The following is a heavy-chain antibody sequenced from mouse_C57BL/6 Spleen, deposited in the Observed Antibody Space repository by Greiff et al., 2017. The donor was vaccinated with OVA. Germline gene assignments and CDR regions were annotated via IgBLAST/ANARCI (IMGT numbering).Heavy chain of an antibody. Sequence: EVQLQQSGAELVRPGASVKLSCTASGFNIKDDYMHWVKQRPEQGLEWIGWIDPENGDTEYASKFQGKATITADTSSNTAYLQLSSLTSEDTAVYYCTTRQLSYAMDYWGQGTSVTVSS. CDR3: TTRQLSYAMDY. CDR2: IDPENGDT. CDR1: GFNIKDDY. J-gene: IGHJ4*01. D-gene: IGHD3-2*02. V-gene: IGHV14-4*01.